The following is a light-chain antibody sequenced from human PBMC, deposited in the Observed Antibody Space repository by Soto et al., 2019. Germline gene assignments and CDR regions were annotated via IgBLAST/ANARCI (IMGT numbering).Light chain of an antibody. Sequence: QSALTQPASVSGSPGQSITISCTGTSSDVGSYNLVSWYQQHPHKAPKLMIYEGSKRPSGVSNRFSGSKSGNTASLTISGLQAEDEADYYCCSYAGSSSYVFGTGTTVTVL. CDR2: EGS. CDR3: CSYAGSSSYV. J-gene: IGLJ1*01. CDR1: SSDVGSYNL. V-gene: IGLV2-23*01.